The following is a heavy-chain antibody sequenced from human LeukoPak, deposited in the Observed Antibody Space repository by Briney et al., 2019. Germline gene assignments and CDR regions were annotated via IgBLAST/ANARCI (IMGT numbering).Heavy chain of an antibody. J-gene: IGHJ5*02. CDR1: GFTFSSYA. Sequence: GRSLRLSCAASGFTFSSYAMHWVRQAPGKGLEWVAVISYDGSNKYYADSVKGRFTISRDNSKNTLYLQMNSLRAEDTAVYYCARYSSGWYWFDPWGQGTLVTVSS. V-gene: IGHV3-30-3*01. D-gene: IGHD6-19*01. CDR3: ARYSSGWYWFDP. CDR2: ISYDGSNK.